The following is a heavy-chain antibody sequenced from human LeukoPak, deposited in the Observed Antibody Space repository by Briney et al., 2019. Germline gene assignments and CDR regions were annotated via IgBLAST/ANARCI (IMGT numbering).Heavy chain of an antibody. CDR2: INPSGGST. Sequence: ASVKDSCKASGYTFTMNGISWVRQAPGQGLEWMGIINPSGGSTNYAQKFQGRVTMTRDTSTSTVYMELSSLRSEDTAVYYCARDPGGHYPIDYWGQGTLVTVSS. CDR1: GYTFTMNG. V-gene: IGHV1-46*01. J-gene: IGHJ4*02. D-gene: IGHD3-22*01. CDR3: ARDPGGHYPIDY.